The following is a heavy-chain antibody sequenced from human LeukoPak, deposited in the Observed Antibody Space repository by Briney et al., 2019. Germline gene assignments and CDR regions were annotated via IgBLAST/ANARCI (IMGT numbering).Heavy chain of an antibody. Sequence: PSETLSLTRTVSGGSLSSYYWSWIRQPAGKGLEWIGRIYTSGSTNYNPSLKSRVTMSVDMSTNQFSLKLSSVTAADTAVYYCARAGDSSGYEYYFDYWGQGTLVTVSS. CDR3: ARAGDSSGYEYYFDY. V-gene: IGHV4-4*07. CDR1: GGSLSSYY. J-gene: IGHJ4*02. D-gene: IGHD3-22*01. CDR2: IYTSGST.